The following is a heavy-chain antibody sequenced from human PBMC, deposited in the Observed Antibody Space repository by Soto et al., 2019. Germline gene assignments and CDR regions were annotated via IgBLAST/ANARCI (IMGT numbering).Heavy chain of an antibody. V-gene: IGHV3-23*01. CDR3: AKDLTMVRGPTSPNWFDP. CDR1: GFTFSSYA. Sequence: EVLLLESGGGLVQPGGSLRLSCAASGFTFSSYAMSWVRQAPGKGLEWVSAICGSGGSTYYADSVKGRFTISRDNSKNTLYLQMNSLRAEDTAVYYCAKDLTMVRGPTSPNWFDPWGQGTLVTVSS. CDR2: ICGSGGST. D-gene: IGHD3-10*01. J-gene: IGHJ5*02.